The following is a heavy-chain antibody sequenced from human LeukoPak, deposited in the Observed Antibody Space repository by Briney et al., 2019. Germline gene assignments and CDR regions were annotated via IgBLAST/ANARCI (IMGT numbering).Heavy chain of an antibody. CDR2: INPNSGGT. CDR1: GYTFTGYY. D-gene: IGHD1-26*01. V-gene: IGHV1-2*02. Sequence: ASVKVSCKASGYTFTGYYMHWVRQAPGQGPEWMGWINPNSGGTNYAQKFQGRVTMARDTSISTAYMELSRLRSDDTAVYYCVVDGSYYFDYWGQGTLVTVSS. CDR3: VVDGSYYFDY. J-gene: IGHJ4*02.